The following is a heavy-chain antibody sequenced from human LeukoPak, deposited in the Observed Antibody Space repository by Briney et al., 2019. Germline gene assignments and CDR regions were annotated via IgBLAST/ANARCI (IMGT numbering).Heavy chain of an antibody. D-gene: IGHD3-22*01. CDR3: ARDTDYDYYFDY. CDR2: IISSSSYI. J-gene: IGHJ4*02. CDR1: GFTFSSYI. V-gene: IGHV3-21*01. Sequence: PAGSLRLSCAASGFTFSSYIMNWVRHPPGKGLEWVSSIISSSSYIYYADSVKGRFNISRDNAKNSLYLQMNSLRAEDTAVYYCARDTDYDYYFDYWGQGTLVTVSS.